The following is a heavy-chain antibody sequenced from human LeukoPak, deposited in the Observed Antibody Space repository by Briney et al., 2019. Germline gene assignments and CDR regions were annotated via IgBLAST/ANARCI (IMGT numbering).Heavy chain of an antibody. CDR1: GFTFSDYY. Sequence: GGSLRLSCAASGFTFSDYYMSWIRQAPGKGLEWGSYITSGSTIYYADSVRGRFTISRDNAKNSLYLQMNSLRAEDTAVYYCARRHCSSTSCPLVDYWGQGTLVTVSS. CDR2: ITSGSTI. CDR3: ARRHCSSTSCPLVDY. V-gene: IGHV3-11*04. J-gene: IGHJ4*02. D-gene: IGHD2-2*01.